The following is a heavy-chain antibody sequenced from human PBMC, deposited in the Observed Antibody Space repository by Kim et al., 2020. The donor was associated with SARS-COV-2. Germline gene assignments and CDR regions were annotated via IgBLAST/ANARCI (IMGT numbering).Heavy chain of an antibody. J-gene: IGHJ4*02. Sequence: SETLSLTCTVSGGSISSGDYYWSWIRQPPGKGLEWIGYIYYSGSTYYNPSLKSRVTISVDTSKNQFSLKLSSVTAADTAVYYCARDRYGSGSYGYFDYWGQGTLVTVSS. V-gene: IGHV4-30-4*01. CDR2: IYYSGST. D-gene: IGHD3-10*01. CDR1: GGSISSGDYY. CDR3: ARDRYGSGSYGYFDY.